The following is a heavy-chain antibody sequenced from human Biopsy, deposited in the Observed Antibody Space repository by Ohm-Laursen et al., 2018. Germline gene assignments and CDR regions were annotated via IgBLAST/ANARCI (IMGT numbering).Heavy chain of an antibody. J-gene: IGHJ4*02. CDR2: ISNSGNT. Sequence: PGTLSLTCTVSGDSISSSYWSWIRQAPGKGLEWIGFISNSGNTNYSPSLKSRVTISADTSKNQFSLKLGSVTVADTAVFYCARRGSGGRSFDYWGQGSLVTVSS. V-gene: IGHV4-59*08. CDR1: GDSISSSY. CDR3: ARRGSGGRSFDY. D-gene: IGHD2-15*01.